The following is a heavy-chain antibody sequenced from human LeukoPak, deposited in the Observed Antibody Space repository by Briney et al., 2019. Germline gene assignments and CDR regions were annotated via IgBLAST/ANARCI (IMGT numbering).Heavy chain of an antibody. J-gene: IGHJ4*02. Sequence: PGGSLKLSCAASGFIFSHYGMSWVRQAPGKGLEWVSSIRGRGSPTYYADSVKGRFTISRDNSQNTVDLRMHSLRVEDTARYYCTKDLTESDWVADFWGQGTLVTVSS. V-gene: IGHV3-23*01. CDR3: TKDLTESDWVADF. D-gene: IGHD2-21*02. CDR2: IRGRGSPT. CDR1: GFIFSHYG.